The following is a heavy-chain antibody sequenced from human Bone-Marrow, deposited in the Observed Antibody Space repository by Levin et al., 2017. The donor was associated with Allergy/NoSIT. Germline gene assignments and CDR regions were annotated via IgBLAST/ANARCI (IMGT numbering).Heavy chain of an antibody. V-gene: IGHV5-51*01. CDR3: ARQSSRAPADN. D-gene: IGHD1-26*01. Sequence: PGESLKISCKGSGFYFPSYWIGWVRQMPGKGLEWMGIIYPGDSETRYSPSFQGQVTISADKSISTAYLQWGSLKASDTAMYYCARQSSRAPADNWGQGTLVTVSS. J-gene: IGHJ4*02. CDR2: IYPGDSET. CDR1: GFYFPSYW.